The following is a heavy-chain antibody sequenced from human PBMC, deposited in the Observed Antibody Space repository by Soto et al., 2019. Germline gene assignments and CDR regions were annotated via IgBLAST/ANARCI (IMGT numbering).Heavy chain of an antibody. D-gene: IGHD2-21*02. CDR1: GFTFSDYY. CDR3: VRVVHIVVVTAMDYFDY. Sequence: QVQLVESGGGLVKPGGSLRLSCAASGFTFSDYYMSWIRQAPGKGLEWVSYISSSGSTIYYADSVKGRFTISRDNPKNSLYLQMNSLRAEDTAVYYCVRVVHIVVVTAMDYFDYWGQGTLVTVSS. V-gene: IGHV3-11*01. CDR2: ISSSGSTI. J-gene: IGHJ4*02.